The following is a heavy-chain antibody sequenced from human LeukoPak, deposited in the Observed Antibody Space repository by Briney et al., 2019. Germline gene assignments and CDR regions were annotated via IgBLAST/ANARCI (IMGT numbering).Heavy chain of an antibody. Sequence: PSETLSLTCTVSGGSISSYYWSWIRQPPGKGLEWIGYIYYSGSTIYNPSLKSRVTVSVDTSRNQFSLKLSSVTAADTAVYYCARGRGSSWYGPDAFDIWGQGTMVTVSS. D-gene: IGHD6-13*01. J-gene: IGHJ3*02. CDR2: IYYSGST. CDR1: GGSISSYY. V-gene: IGHV4-59*01. CDR3: ARGRGSSWYGPDAFDI.